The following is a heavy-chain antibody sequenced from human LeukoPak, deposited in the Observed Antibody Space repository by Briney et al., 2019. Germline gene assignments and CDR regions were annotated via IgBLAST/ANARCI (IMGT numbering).Heavy chain of an antibody. CDR1: GGSFSGYY. CDR2: INHSGST. D-gene: IGHD5-18*01. J-gene: IGHJ4*02. CDR3: ARVGRGYSFKVYYFDY. V-gene: IGHV4-34*01. Sequence: SETLSLTCAVYGGSFSGYYWSWIRQPPGKGLEWIGEINHSGSTNYNPSLKSRVTISVDTSKNQFSLKLSSVTAADTAVYYCARVGRGYSFKVYYFDYWGQGTLVTVSS.